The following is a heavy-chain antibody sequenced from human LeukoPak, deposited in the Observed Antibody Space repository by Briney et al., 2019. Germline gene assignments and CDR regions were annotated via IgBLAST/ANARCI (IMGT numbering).Heavy chain of an antibody. CDR2: IYTSGST. CDR1: GGSISSGSYY. Sequence: SETLSLTCTVSGGSISSGSYYWSWIRQPAGKGLEWIGRIYTSGSTNYNPSLKSRVTISVDTSKNQFSLKLSSVTAADTAVYYCVRDMDYYGSGSYEIGAFDIWGQGTMVTVSS. J-gene: IGHJ3*02. D-gene: IGHD3-10*01. CDR3: VRDMDYYGSGSYEIGAFDI. V-gene: IGHV4-61*02.